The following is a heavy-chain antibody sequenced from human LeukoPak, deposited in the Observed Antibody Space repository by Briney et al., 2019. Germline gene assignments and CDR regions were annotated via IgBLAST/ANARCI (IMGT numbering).Heavy chain of an antibody. CDR3: ARDFSVQCGDGYNGVDY. D-gene: IGHD5-24*01. J-gene: IGHJ4*02. CDR2: ISSSGSTI. V-gene: IGHV3-11*04. CDR1: GFTFSDYY. Sequence: GGSLRLPCAASGFTFSDYYMSWIRQAPGKGLEWVSYISSSGSTIYYADSVKGRFTISRDNAKNSLYLQMNSLRAEDTAVYYCARDFSVQCGDGYNGVDYWGQGTLVTVSS.